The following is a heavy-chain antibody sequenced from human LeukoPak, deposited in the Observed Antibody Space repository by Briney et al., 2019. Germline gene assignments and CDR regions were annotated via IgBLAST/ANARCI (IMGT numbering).Heavy chain of an antibody. CDR2: MNPNSGNT. V-gene: IGHV1-8*01. CDR1: GYTFRSYD. J-gene: IGHJ6*02. D-gene: IGHD2/OR15-2a*01. Sequence: VASVKVSCKASGYTFRSYDINWVRQAPGQGLEWLGWMNPNSGNTGYAPKFQGRVTMTRVTSINTAYMELTSLRSDDTAVYYCARVDYAFVIGMDVWGQGTTVTVSS. CDR3: ARVDYAFVIGMDV.